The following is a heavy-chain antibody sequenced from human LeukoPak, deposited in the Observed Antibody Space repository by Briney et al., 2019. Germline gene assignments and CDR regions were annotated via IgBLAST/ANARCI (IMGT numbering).Heavy chain of an antibody. CDR3: ARIQGYYYDSSTAFDC. D-gene: IGHD3-22*01. CDR1: GYSFTSYW. Sequence: GESLKISCKGSGYSFTSYWIGWVRQMPGKGLEWMGIVYPGDSDTRYSPSFQGQVTISADKSISTAYLQWSSLKASDTAMYYCARIQGYYYDSSTAFDCWGQGTLVTVSS. CDR2: VYPGDSDT. J-gene: IGHJ4*02. V-gene: IGHV5-51*01.